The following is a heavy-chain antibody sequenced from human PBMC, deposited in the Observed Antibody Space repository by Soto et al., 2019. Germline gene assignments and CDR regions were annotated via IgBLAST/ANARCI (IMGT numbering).Heavy chain of an antibody. CDR2: MNPYSGNT. J-gene: IGHJ4*02. Sequence: ASVKVSCKASGYTFSDYDINWVRQAAGQGLEWMGWMNPYSGNTGYAQKFQGRVTMTTDTSTTTAYMELSSLTSDDTAVYYCAREPNYFDYWGQGTLVTVSS. CDR3: AREPNYFDY. CDR1: GYTFSDYD. V-gene: IGHV1-8*01.